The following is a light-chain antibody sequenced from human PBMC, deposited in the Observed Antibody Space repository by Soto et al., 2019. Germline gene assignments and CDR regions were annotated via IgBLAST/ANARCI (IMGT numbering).Light chain of an antibody. CDR1: QSLVHSDGRTY. Sequence: LMTQSPLSLPATLGQPASISCRSSQSLVHSDGRTYLSWFQQRPGQSPRRLIYKVSNRDSGVPDRFSGGGSGTDFTLRISRVEAEDVGVYYCLVGTHGVTFGQGTRLEI. J-gene: IGKJ5*01. CDR2: KVS. CDR3: LVGTHGVT. V-gene: IGKV2-30*02.